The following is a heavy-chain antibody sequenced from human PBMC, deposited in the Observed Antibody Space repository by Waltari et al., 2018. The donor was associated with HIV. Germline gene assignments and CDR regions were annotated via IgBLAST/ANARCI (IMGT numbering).Heavy chain of an antibody. D-gene: IGHD1-26*01. J-gene: IGHJ2*01. CDR2: IYYTGRA. CDR1: CGSVSRRSSF. CDR3: ARHALRVGAAYWNFDL. Sequence: QLQLQESGPGLVKPSESMYLTCTVSCGSVSRRSSFWGWIRQPPGKGVEWIGRIYYTGRAYYNPSLKSRVTISVDTSKNQFSLKVTSVTAADTAVYYCARHALRVGAAYWNFDLWGRGTLVTVSS. V-gene: IGHV4-39*01.